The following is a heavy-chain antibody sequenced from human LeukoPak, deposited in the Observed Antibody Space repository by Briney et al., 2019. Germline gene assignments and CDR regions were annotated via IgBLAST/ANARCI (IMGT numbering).Heavy chain of an antibody. CDR2: ISGSGGST. V-gene: IGHV3-23*01. D-gene: IGHD2-2*02. CDR1: GFTFSSYA. Sequence: GGSLRLSCAPSGFTFSSYAMSWVRQAPGKGLEWVSAISGSGGSTYYADSVKGRFTISRDNPKDTLYLQMTSLRAEDTAVYYCAKFLEGYCSSPSCYTALDYWGQGTLVTVSS. J-gene: IGHJ4*02. CDR3: AKFLEGYCSSPSCYTALDY.